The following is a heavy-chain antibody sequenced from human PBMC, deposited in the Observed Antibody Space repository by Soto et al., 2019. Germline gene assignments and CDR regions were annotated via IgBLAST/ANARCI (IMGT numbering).Heavy chain of an antibody. CDR1: GYGFTSYW. CDR2: VHPGNSGT. Sequence: PRPAVKLSCKGSGYGFTSYWIGWVRQMPGKRLERMGIVHPGNSGTKYSPSFQGQVTISADKSISTADLQWSSLKASDTAMYYCARHRAVAGMPDYYYDMDVWGQGTTVTVSS. J-gene: IGHJ6*02. V-gene: IGHV5-51*01. D-gene: IGHD6-19*01. CDR3: ARHRAVAGMPDYYYDMDV.